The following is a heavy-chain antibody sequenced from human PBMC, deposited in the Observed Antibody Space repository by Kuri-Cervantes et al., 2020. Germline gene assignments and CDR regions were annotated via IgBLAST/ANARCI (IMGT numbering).Heavy chain of an antibody. D-gene: IGHD6-13*01. CDR2: MNPNSGNT. CDR1: GYTFTSYD. CDR3: ARDRRAAVFDY. V-gene: IGHV1-8*01. Sequence: ASVKVSCKASGYTFTSYDINWVRQATGQGLEWMGWMNPNSGNTGYAQKLQGRVTMTTDTSTSTAYKELRSLRSDDTAVYYCARDRRAAVFDYWGQGTLVTVSS. J-gene: IGHJ4*02.